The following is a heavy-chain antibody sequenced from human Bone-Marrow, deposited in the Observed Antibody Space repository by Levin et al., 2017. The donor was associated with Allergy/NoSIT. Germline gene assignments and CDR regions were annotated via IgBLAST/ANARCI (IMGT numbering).Heavy chain of an antibody. Sequence: GESLKISCAASGFSFSDYFMVWVRQAPGKGLEWVSYISTRGSTIYYADSVKGRFTVSRDDAKNSMYLQMNSLRAEDTAVFYCARVPYNSIDYWGQGTLVTVSS. D-gene: IGHD1-20*01. CDR2: ISTRGSTI. J-gene: IGHJ4*02. CDR3: ARVPYNSIDY. V-gene: IGHV3-11*01. CDR1: GFSFSDYF.